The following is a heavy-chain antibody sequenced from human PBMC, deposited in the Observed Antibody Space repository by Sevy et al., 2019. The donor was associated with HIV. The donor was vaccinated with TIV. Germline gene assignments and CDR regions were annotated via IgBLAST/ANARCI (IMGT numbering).Heavy chain of an antibody. J-gene: IGHJ1*01. D-gene: IGHD1-26*01. CDR1: GYTFTNYH. Sequence: ASVKVSCKASGYTFTNYHITWVRQAPGQGLEWMGRITPNKGETNYPQRLQGRVTMTTDTSTSTVYMELRSLRSDDAAVYYCARAPSGSQGPDHYLHHWGQGTLVTVSS. V-gene: IGHV1-18*01. CDR2: ITPNKGET. CDR3: ARAPSGSQGPDHYLHH.